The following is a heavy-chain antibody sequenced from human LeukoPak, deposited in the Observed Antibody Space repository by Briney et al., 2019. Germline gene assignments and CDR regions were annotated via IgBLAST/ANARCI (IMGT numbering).Heavy chain of an antibody. CDR3: VHNRAGGFDPWGQGTLVTVSSGWTFCHCDYYYYYGTDV. CDR1: GFTVSNNY. D-gene: IGHD1-14*01. V-gene: IGHV3-66*01. Sequence: GGSLRLSCAASGFTVSNNYMTWVRQAPGKGLEWVSVIYSGGNTYYADSVKGRFTISRDNSKNTLYLQMNSLRAEDTAVYYCVHNRAGGFDPWGQGTLVTVSSGWTFCHCDYYYYYGTDVWGQGTTVTVSS. J-gene: IGHJ6*02. CDR2: IYSGGNT.